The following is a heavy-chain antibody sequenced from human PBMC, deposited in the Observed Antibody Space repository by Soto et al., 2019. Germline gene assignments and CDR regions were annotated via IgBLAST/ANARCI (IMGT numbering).Heavy chain of an antibody. V-gene: IGHV3-11*01. CDR3: ATGANLDDNGDYLQH. CDR1: GFTISDYY. D-gene: IGHD3-3*01. CDR2: ISNGGTTM. J-gene: IGHJ1*01. Sequence: PGGSLRLSCAASGFTISDYYMTWIRQAPGKGLEWVSYISNGGTTMYHADSVKGRFTISRDNAKNSLYLEMYSLRAEDTAVYYCATGANLDDNGDYLQHWGHGTLVTVSS.